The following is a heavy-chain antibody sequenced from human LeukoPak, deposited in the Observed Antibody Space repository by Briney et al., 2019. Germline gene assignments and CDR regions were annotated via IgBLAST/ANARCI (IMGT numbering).Heavy chain of an antibody. CDR2: IHSNGNT. Sequence: PSEXXXLTCXXSXGSINDYYWXWSRQTPGKGLEWLGYIHSNGNTSYSPSLKRRVIMSVDTSKNHCSLRLSSVTTADTAVYYCARGVPYFDPSGDIYIDAFDIWGQGTMVTVSS. D-gene: IGHD2-15*01. J-gene: IGHJ3*02. CDR3: ARGVPYFDPSGDIYIDAFDI. CDR1: XGSINDYY. V-gene: IGHV4-59*01.